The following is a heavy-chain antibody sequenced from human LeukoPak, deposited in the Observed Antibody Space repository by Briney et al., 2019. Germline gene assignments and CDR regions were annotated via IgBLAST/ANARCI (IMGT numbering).Heavy chain of an antibody. V-gene: IGHV4-59*01. CDR1: GDSISSYY. CDR2: IYYSGST. D-gene: IGHD2-15*01. Sequence: SETLSLTCTVSGDSISSYYWSWIRQPPGKGLEWVGYIYYSGSTTHNPSLKSRVTISVDTSKNQFSLKLNSVTAADTAVYYCAREGYCTGGTCHWYAFDIWGQGTMVTVSS. J-gene: IGHJ3*02. CDR3: AREGYCTGGTCHWYAFDI.